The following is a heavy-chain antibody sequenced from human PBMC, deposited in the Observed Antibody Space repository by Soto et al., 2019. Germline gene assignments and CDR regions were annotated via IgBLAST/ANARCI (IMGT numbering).Heavy chain of an antibody. CDR2: INPNSGGT. Sequence: ASVKVSCKASGFTFTGHYIHWVRQAPGQGLEWMGWINPNSGGTSYAQKFQGRLTMTTDTSITTAYMELSRLSSDDTAFYYCATSGSFCRPSLGYFDYWGQGTLVTVSS. J-gene: IGHJ4*02. D-gene: IGHD2-15*01. CDR1: GFTFTGHY. V-gene: IGHV1-2*02. CDR3: ATSGSFCRPSLGYFDY.